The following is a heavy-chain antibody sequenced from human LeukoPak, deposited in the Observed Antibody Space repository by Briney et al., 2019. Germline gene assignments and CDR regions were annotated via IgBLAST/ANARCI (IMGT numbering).Heavy chain of an antibody. CDR3: ARVQYYDILTGYFDY. D-gene: IGHD3-9*01. Sequence: PSETLSLTCAAYGGSFSGYYWSWIRQPPGKGLEWIGEINHSGSTNYNLSLKSRVTISVDTSKNQFSLKLSSVTAADTAVYYCARVQYYDILTGYFDYWGQGTLVTVSS. V-gene: IGHV4-34*01. J-gene: IGHJ4*02. CDR2: INHSGST. CDR1: GGSFSGYY.